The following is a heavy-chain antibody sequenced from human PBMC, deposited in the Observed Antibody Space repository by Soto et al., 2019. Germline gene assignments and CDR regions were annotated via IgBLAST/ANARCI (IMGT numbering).Heavy chain of an antibody. J-gene: IGHJ6*02. CDR3: AKDEPDIAVAGYYYYGMDV. Sequence: GGSLRLSCAASGFTFSSYAMSWVRQAPGKGLEWVSAISGSGGSTYYADSVKGRFTISRDNSKNTLYLQMNSLRAEDTAVYYCAKDEPDIAVAGYYYYGMDVWGQGTTVTVSS. V-gene: IGHV3-23*01. D-gene: IGHD6-19*01. CDR1: GFTFSSYA. CDR2: ISGSGGST.